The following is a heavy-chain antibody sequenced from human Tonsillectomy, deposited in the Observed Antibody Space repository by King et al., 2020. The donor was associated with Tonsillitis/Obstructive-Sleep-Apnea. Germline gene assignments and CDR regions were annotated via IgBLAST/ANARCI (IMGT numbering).Heavy chain of an antibody. J-gene: IGHJ4*02. CDR2: IYNSGST. CDR3: ATQTTVTYFDY. CDR1: GGSICSDY. V-gene: IGHV4-59*08. Sequence: VQLQESGPGLVKPSETLSLTCTVSGGSICSDYWSWIRQPPGKGLEWIGYIYNSGSTSYNPSLKSRVTISLDTSKNQFSLKLRSVTAADTAMYYCATQTTVTYFDYWGQGTLVTVSS. D-gene: IGHD4-11*01.